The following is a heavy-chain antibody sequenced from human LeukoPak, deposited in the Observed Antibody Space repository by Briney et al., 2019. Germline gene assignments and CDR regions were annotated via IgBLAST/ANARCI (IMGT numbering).Heavy chain of an antibody. CDR1: GYTFTSYY. D-gene: IGHD3-3*01. CDR2: INPSGGST. Sequence: ASMKVSCKASGYTFTSYYMHWVRQAPGQGLEWMGIINPSGGSTSYAQKFQGRVTMTRDTSTSTVYMELSSLRSGDTAVYYCAREDLIANTYYDFWSGYYTANWFDPWGQGTLVTVSS. J-gene: IGHJ5*02. CDR3: AREDLIANTYYDFWSGYYTANWFDP. V-gene: IGHV1-46*01.